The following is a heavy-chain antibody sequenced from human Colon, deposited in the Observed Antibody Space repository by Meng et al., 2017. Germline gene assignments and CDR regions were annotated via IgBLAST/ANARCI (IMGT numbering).Heavy chain of an antibody. J-gene: IGHJ2*01. Sequence: GGSLRLSCVASGFTFDNYAMHWVRQIPGKGLEWVAAISRDSGKIDYADSVKGRFTISRDNTENSLYLEMNDLRLEDTAFYYCAKDIAPGSNSYYWYFDLWGRGTLVTVSS. CDR2: ISRDSGKI. CDR1: GFTFDNYA. V-gene: IGHV3-9*01. CDR3: AKDIAPGSNSYYWYFDL. D-gene: IGHD1-26*01.